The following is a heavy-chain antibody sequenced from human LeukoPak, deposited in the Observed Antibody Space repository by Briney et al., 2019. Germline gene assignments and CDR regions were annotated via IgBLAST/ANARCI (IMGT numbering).Heavy chain of an antibody. CDR2: ISSSSSYI. D-gene: IGHD1-14*01. CDR3: ARDPGGEVPYYFDY. V-gene: IGHV3-21*01. Sequence: PGGSLRLSCAASGFIFSNYGMNWVRQAPGKGLEWVSSISSSSSYIYYADSVKGRFTISRDNAKNSLYLQMNSLRAEDTAVYYCARDPGGEVPYYFDYWGQGTLVTVSS. CDR1: GFIFSNYG. J-gene: IGHJ4*02.